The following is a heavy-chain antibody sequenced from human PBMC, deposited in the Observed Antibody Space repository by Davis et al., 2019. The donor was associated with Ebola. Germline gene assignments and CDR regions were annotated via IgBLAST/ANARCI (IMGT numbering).Heavy chain of an antibody. CDR3: AKGGSSWSRFDY. D-gene: IGHD6-13*01. J-gene: IGHJ4*02. V-gene: IGHV3-23*01. CDR1: GFTFSSYA. CDR2: ISGSGGST. Sequence: GGSLRLSCAASGFTFSSYAMNWVRQAPGKGLEWVSTISGSGGSTYYADSVKGRFTISRDNSKNTLYLQMNSLRAEDTAVYYCAKGGSSWSRFDYWGQGTLVTASS.